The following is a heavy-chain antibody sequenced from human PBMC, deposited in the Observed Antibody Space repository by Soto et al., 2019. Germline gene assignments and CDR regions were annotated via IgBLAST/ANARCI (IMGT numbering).Heavy chain of an antibody. J-gene: IGHJ5*02. V-gene: IGHV1-18*04. Sequence: GASVKVSSKASGYTFTNYGFTWVRQAPGQGLEWMGWISAYNGNANYGQNFQGRVTMTTDTATSTAHMELRSLRYDDTAIYYCARGSRFDWFDPWGQGTLVTVSS. CDR3: ARGSRFDWFDP. D-gene: IGHD3-3*01. CDR1: GYTFTNYG. CDR2: ISAYNGNA.